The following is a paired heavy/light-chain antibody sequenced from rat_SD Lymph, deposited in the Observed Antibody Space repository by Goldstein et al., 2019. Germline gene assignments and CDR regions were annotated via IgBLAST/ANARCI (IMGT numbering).Light chain of an antibody. CDR3: VQGTHAPLT. V-gene: IGKV2S23*01. CDR1: QSLLHSNGNTY. CDR2: SVS. Sequence: DVVLTQTPPTLSATIGQSVSISCRSSQSLLHSNGNTYLHWLLQRPGQSPQLLIYSVSRLESGVPNRFSGSGSGTDFTLKISGVEAEDLGVYYCVQGTHAPLTFGSGTKLEIK. J-gene: IGKJ5*01.
Heavy chain of an antibody. V-gene: IGHV5-34*01. J-gene: IGHJ2*01. CDR2: ISSSSSYI. CDR1: GFTFSNYG. CDR3: ARHYFDY. Sequence: EVQLVESGGGLVQPGRSLKLSCLASGFTFSNYGMNWIRQAPGKGLEWVASISSSSSYIYYADTVKGRFTISRDNAKNTLYLQMTSLRSEDTALYYCARHYFDYWGQGVMVTVSS.